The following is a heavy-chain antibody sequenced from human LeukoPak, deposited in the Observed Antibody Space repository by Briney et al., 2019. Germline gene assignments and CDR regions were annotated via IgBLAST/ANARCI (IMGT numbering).Heavy chain of an antibody. J-gene: IGHJ4*02. CDR2: ISYDGSNK. D-gene: IGHD6-19*01. Sequence: GGSLRLSCAASGFTFSSYAMHWVRQAPGKGLEWVAVISYDGSNKYYADSVKGRFTISRDNSKNALYLQMNSLRAEGTAVYYCARDPNREWLVQDYWGQGTLVTVSS. CDR3: ARDPNREWLVQDY. CDR1: GFTFSSYA. V-gene: IGHV3-30*04.